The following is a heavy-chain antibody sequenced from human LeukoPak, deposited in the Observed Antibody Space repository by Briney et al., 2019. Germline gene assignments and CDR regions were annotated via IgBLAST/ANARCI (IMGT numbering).Heavy chain of an antibody. Sequence: PSETLSLTCTVSGGSISSYYWTWIRQSPGKGLEWIGEINHTGGTNYNPSLKSRVTISVDTSKNQFSLKVNSVTAADTAIYYCARRRAHYYDSSGYYSRPQKTFDIWGQGTMVTVSS. CDR1: GGSISSYY. CDR2: INHTGGT. J-gene: IGHJ3*02. D-gene: IGHD3-22*01. V-gene: IGHV4-34*01. CDR3: ARRRAHYYDSSGYYSRPQKTFDI.